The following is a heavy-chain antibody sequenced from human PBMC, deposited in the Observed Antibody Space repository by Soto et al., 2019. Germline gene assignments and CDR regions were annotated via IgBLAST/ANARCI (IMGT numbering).Heavy chain of an antibody. CDR1: GGTFSSYA. CDR2: IIPIFGTA. CDR3: ARGYCSGGSCSRSYYYGMDV. J-gene: IGHJ6*02. V-gene: IGHV1-69*13. D-gene: IGHD2-15*01. Sequence: SVKVSCKASGGTFSSYAISWVRQAPGQGLEWMGGIIPIFGTANYAQKSQGRVTITADESTSTAYMELSSLRSEDTAVYYCARGYCSGGSCSRSYYYGMDVWGQGTTVTVSS.